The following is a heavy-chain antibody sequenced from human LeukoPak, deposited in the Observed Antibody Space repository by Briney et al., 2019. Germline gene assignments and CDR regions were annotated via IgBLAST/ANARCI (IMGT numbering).Heavy chain of an antibody. V-gene: IGHV5-51*01. CDR3: ASGGAAAGSKAIYYFDY. CDR2: IYPGDSDT. Sequence: GESLKISCKGSGYSFTSYWIGWVRQMPGKGLEWVGIIYPGDSDTRYSPSFQGQVTISADKSISTAYLQWSSLKASDTAMYYCASGGAAAGSKAIYYFDYWGQGTLVTVSS. CDR1: GYSFTSYW. J-gene: IGHJ4*02. D-gene: IGHD6-13*01.